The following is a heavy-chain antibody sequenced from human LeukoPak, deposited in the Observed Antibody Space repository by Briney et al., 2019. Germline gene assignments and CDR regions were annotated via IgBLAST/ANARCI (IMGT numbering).Heavy chain of an antibody. CDR2: IKQDGSEK. Sequence: PGGSLRLSCAASGFTFSSYWMIWVRQAPGKGLEWVANIKQDGSEKYYVDSVEGRFTISRDNARNSLYLQMNSLRAEDTAVYYCAAGTYTSDFWGQGTLVTVSS. CDR1: GFTFSSYW. J-gene: IGHJ4*02. D-gene: IGHD1-26*01. CDR3: AAGTYTSDF. V-gene: IGHV3-7*01.